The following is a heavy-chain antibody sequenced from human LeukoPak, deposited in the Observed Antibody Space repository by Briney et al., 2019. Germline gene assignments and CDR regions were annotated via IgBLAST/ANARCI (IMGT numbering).Heavy chain of an antibody. CDR2: ISGYNAKT. Sequence: ASVKVSCKTSGYTFTSYYVSWVRQAPGQGLEWMGWISGYNAKTKYVQKFQGRITMTIDTSTTTAYMELRSMTSDDTAVYYCARVRDYYASSDYSDYWGQGTLVTVSS. D-gene: IGHD3-22*01. CDR3: ARVRDYYASSDYSDY. V-gene: IGHV1-18*04. J-gene: IGHJ4*02. CDR1: GYTFTSYY.